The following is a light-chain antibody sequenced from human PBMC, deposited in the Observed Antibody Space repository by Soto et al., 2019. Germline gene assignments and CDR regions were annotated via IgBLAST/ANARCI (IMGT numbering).Light chain of an antibody. CDR1: SSNIGAGYD. Sequence: QSVLKQPHSVSGAPGQRVTLSCSGASSNIGAGYDVHWYHQDPGTAPKLLIYGNNNRPSGVPDRFSGSRSGTSASLAITGLQAEDEADYYCQSFDSNRRGLVFGGGTKLTVL. CDR2: GNN. V-gene: IGLV1-40*01. J-gene: IGLJ3*02. CDR3: QSFDSNRRGLV.